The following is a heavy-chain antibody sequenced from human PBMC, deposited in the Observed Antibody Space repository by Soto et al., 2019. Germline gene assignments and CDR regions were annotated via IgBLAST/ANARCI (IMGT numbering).Heavy chain of an antibody. D-gene: IGHD3-22*01. CDR2: IYHSGST. J-gene: IGHJ4*02. Sequence: SETLSLTCTVSGGSISSYYWSWIRQPPGKGLEWIGCIYHSGSTYYNPSLKSRVTISVDRSKNQFSLKLSSVTAADTAVYYCARGGVDYYDSSGYYFSPYYFDYWGQGTLVTVSS. CDR1: GGSISSYY. V-gene: IGHV4-59*12. CDR3: ARGGVDYYDSSGYYFSPYYFDY.